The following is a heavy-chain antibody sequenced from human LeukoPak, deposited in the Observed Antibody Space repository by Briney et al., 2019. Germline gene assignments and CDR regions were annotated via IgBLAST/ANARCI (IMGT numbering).Heavy chain of an antibody. V-gene: IGHV3-13*01. D-gene: IGHD2-2*02. J-gene: IGHJ4*02. CDR2: IGTAGDT. CDR1: GFTFSSCD. CDR3: ARDWDCSSTSCYTYFDY. Sequence: GGSLRLSCAASGFTFSSCDMPWVRQATGKGLEWVSAIGTAGDTYYPGSVKGRFTISRDNAKNSLYLQMNSLRAEDTAVYYCARDWDCSSTSCYTYFDYWGQGTLVTVSS.